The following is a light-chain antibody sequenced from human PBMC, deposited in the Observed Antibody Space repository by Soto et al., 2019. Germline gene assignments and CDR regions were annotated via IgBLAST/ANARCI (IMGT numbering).Light chain of an antibody. CDR2: EVT. Sequence: QSVLTQPASVSGSPGQSITISCTGTSSDVGYNYVSWYQQHPGKAPKFMIYEVTNRPSGVSDRFSGSKSGNTASLTISGLQAEDEADYYCSSYTSSITVVFGTGTKVTVL. J-gene: IGLJ1*01. V-gene: IGLV2-14*01. CDR3: SSYTSSITVV. CDR1: SSDVGYNY.